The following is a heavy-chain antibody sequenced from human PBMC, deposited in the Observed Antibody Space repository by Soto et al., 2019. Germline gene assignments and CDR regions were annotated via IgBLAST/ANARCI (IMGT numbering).Heavy chain of an antibody. CDR3: ARDSHDSSGYSGYYFDY. J-gene: IGHJ4*02. D-gene: IGHD3-22*01. CDR1: GGTFSSYA. Sequence: SVKVSCKASGGTFSSYAISWVRQAPGQGLEWMGGIIPIFGTADYAQKFQGRVTITADESTSTAYMELSSLRSEDTAVYYCARDSHDSSGYSGYYFDYWGQGTLVTVSS. CDR2: IIPIFGTA. V-gene: IGHV1-69*13.